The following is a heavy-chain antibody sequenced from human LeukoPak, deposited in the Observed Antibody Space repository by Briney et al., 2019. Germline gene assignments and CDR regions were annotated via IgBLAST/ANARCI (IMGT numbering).Heavy chain of an antibody. Sequence: GGSLCLSCAASGFTFSSYSMNWVRQAPGKGLEWVSYISSSSSTIYYVDSVKGRFTISGDNAKNSLYLQVNSLRAEDTAVYYCARHISGSSISSLRYWGQGTLVTVSS. CDR1: GFTFSSYS. CDR3: ARHISGSSISSLRY. V-gene: IGHV3-48*01. CDR2: ISSSSSTI. D-gene: IGHD1-26*01. J-gene: IGHJ4*02.